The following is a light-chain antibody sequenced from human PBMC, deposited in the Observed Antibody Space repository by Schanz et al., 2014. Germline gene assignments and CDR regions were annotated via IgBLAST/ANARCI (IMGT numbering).Light chain of an antibody. Sequence: EAVLTQSPATLSLSPGERATLSCRASQSVHRNYLAWHQQKPGQAPRLLIYATSSRATGISDRFSGSGSGTDFTLTISRLEPEDFAVYYCQQYGSSPETFGQGTKVEIK. V-gene: IGKV3-20*01. CDR3: QQYGSSPET. J-gene: IGKJ1*01. CDR1: QSVHRNY. CDR2: ATS.